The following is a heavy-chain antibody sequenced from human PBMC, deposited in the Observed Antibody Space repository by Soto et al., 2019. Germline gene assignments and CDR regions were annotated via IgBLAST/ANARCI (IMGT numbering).Heavy chain of an antibody. CDR1: GGSISSGDYY. D-gene: IGHD3-22*01. J-gene: IGHJ6*02. CDR2: IYYSGST. CDR3: ARDRTYYYDSSGYSYGMDV. Sequence: PSETLSLTCTVSGGSISSGDYYWSWIRQPPGKGLEWIGYIYYSGSTYYNPSLKSRVTISVDTSKNQFSLKLSSVTAADTAVYYCARDRTYYYDSSGYSYGMDVWGQGTTVTV. V-gene: IGHV4-30-4*01.